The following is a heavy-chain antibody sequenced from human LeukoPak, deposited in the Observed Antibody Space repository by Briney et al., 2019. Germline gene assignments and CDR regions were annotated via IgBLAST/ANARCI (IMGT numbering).Heavy chain of an antibody. V-gene: IGHV3-30*18. J-gene: IGHJ4*02. CDR3: AKSEATMIVAPLGY. CDR2: ISYDGSNK. CDR1: GFTFSSYG. Sequence: GRSLRLSCAASGFTFSSYGMHWVRQAPGKGLEWVAVISYDGSNKYYADSVKGRLTISRDNSKNTLYLQMNSLRAEDTAAYYCAKSEATMIVAPLGYWGQGTLVTVSS. D-gene: IGHD3-22*01.